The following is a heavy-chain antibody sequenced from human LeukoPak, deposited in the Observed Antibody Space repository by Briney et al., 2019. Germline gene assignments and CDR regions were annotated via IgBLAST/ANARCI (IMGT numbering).Heavy chain of an antibody. CDR2: IYYSGST. Sequence: PSETLSLTCTVSGGSISSHYWSWTRQPPGKGLEWIGYIYYSGSTNYNPSLKSRVTISVDTSKNQFSLKLSSVTAADTAVYYCARSAAGIDYWGQGTLVTVSS. D-gene: IGHD6-13*01. CDR1: GGSISSHY. V-gene: IGHV4-59*11. CDR3: ARSAAGIDY. J-gene: IGHJ4*02.